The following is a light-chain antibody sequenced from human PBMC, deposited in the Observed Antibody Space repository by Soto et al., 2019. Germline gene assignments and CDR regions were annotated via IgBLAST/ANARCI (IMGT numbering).Light chain of an antibody. CDR1: QSVSTY. CDR3: QPRSNWPT. J-gene: IGKJ3*01. Sequence: DIVLTQSPATLSLSPGESATLSCRASQSVSTYLAWYQQKPGQPPKLLIFDASNRATDIPPRFSGSGSATDLTLTISSIEPEDFEVYYCQPRSNWPTFGPGTKVHV. V-gene: IGKV3-11*01. CDR2: DAS.